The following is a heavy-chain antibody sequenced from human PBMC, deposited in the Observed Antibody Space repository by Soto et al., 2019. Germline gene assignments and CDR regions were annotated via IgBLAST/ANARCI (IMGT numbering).Heavy chain of an antibody. CDR3: ATDLFLDDSSGYSDY. CDR1: GYTLTELS. CDR2: FDPEDGET. J-gene: IGHJ4*02. D-gene: IGHD3-22*01. Sequence: GASVKVSCKVSGYTLTELSMHWVRQAPGKGLEWMGGFDPEDGETIYAQKFQGRVTMTEDTSTDTAYMELSSLRSEDTAVYYCATDLFLDDSSGYSDYWGQGTLVTVSS. V-gene: IGHV1-24*01.